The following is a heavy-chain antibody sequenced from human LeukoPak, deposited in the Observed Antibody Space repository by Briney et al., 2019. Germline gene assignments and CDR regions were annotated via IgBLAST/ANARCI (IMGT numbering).Heavy chain of an antibody. CDR3: ARETTSIAARPDY. V-gene: IGHV3-21*01. CDR2: ISSSSSYI. CDR1: GFTFNSYI. J-gene: IGHJ4*02. D-gene: IGHD6-6*01. Sequence: GGSLRLSCAASGFTFNSYIMNWVRQAPGKGLEWVSSISSSSSYIYYADSVKGRFTISRDNAKNSLYLQMNSLRAEDTAVYYCARETTSIAARPDYWGQGTLVTVSS.